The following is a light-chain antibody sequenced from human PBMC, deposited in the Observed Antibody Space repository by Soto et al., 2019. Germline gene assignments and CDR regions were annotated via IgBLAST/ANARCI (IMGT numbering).Light chain of an antibody. Sequence: EIVLTQSPGTLSLSPGERATLSCRASQSVRGNYLAWYQQKPGQAPRLLTYGASSRATGIPDRFSGSGSRTDFTLTISRLEPEDFAVYYFQQYASSPRTFGQGTKVEIK. V-gene: IGKV3-20*01. J-gene: IGKJ1*01. CDR3: QQYASSPRT. CDR1: QSVRGNY. CDR2: GAS.